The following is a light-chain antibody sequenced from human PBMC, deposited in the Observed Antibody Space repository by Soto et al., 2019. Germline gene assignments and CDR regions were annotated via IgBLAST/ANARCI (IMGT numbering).Light chain of an antibody. CDR2: LAS. CDR1: QSLLHNNGYNY. V-gene: IGKV2-28*01. CDR3: MQGLQVPRT. J-gene: IGKJ3*01. Sequence: EIVMTQSPLYLPVAPGEPASISCRSSQSLLHNNGYNYLDWYFQKPGQSPQLLIYLASKRASGVPDRFSGTGSGTDFTLKISRVEVDDVGVYFCMQGLQVPRTFGPGTKVDIK.